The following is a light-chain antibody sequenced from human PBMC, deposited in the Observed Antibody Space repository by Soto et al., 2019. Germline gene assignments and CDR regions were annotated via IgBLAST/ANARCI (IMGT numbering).Light chain of an antibody. CDR2: EAS. V-gene: IGKV1-5*03. Sequence: DIQMTESPSTLSASVGDRATITCRASQSIRYWLAWFQKKAGKAPRLLXYEASRLESGVPSRISGSGSGTEFTLTISSLQPDDFANYYCQQYNTFSPWTFGQGTKVDIK. CDR1: QSIRYW. CDR3: QQYNTFSPWT. J-gene: IGKJ1*01.